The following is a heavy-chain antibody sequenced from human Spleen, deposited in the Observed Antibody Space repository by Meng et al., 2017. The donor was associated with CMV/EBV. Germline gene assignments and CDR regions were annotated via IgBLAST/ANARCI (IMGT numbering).Heavy chain of an antibody. Sequence: TFTRYDINWVRQATGQGLEWMGWMNPNSGNTGYAQKFQGRVTITRNTSISTAYMELSSLRSEDTAVYYCARARIAVAGRKGSYYFDYWGQGTLVTVSS. CDR2: MNPNSGNT. D-gene: IGHD6-19*01. CDR1: TFTRYD. J-gene: IGHJ4*02. CDR3: ARARIAVAGRKGSYYFDY. V-gene: IGHV1-8*03.